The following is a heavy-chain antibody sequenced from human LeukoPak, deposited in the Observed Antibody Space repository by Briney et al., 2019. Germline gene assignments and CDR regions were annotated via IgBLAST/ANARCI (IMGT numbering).Heavy chain of an antibody. V-gene: IGHV4-34*01. CDR3: ARTGLMDWFDP. CDR1: GGSFSGYY. CDR2: INHSGST. Sequence: PSETLSLTCAVYGGSFSGYYWSWIRQPPGKGLEWIGEINHSGSTYYNPSLKSRVTISVDTSKNQFSLKLSSVTAADTAVYYCARTGLMDWFDPWGQGTLVTVSS. D-gene: IGHD1-14*01. J-gene: IGHJ5*02.